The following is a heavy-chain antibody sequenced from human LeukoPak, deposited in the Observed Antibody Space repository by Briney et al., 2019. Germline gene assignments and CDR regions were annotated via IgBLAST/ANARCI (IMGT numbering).Heavy chain of an antibody. V-gene: IGHV1-2*02. CDR3: AADSSGWSDDSLDI. D-gene: IGHD6-19*01. CDR1: GYTFTGYY. J-gene: IGHJ3*02. Sequence: ASVKVSCKASGYTFTGYYMHWVRQAPGQGLEWMGWINPNSGGTNYAQNFQGRVTMARDTSISTAYMELTSLGSDDTAVYFCAADSSGWSDDSLDIWGQGTMVTVSS. CDR2: INPNSGGT.